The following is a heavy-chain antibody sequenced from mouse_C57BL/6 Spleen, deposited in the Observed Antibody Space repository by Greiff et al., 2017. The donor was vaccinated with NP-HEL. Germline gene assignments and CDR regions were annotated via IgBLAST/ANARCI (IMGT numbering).Heavy chain of an antibody. CDR2: IYPSDSET. Sequence: QVQLQQPGAELVRPGSSVKLSCKASGYTFTSYWMDWVKQRPGQGLEWIGNIYPSDSETHYNQKFKDKATLTVDKSSSTAYMQRSSLTSEDSAVYYCARTGSNYWFAYWGQGTLVTFSA. J-gene: IGHJ3*01. CDR1: GYTFTSYW. V-gene: IGHV1-61*01. CDR3: ARTGSNYWFAY. D-gene: IGHD2-5*01.